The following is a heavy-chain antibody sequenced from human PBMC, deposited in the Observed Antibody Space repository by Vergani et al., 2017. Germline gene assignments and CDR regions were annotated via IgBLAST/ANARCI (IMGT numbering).Heavy chain of an antibody. J-gene: IGHJ4*02. Sequence: QVKLQESGPGLVKPSETLSLTCTVSGASVISYYWSWIRQPPGKGLEWMGYVFFRGDTLYDPSVKGRMTISLNTSSNQFSLYLTSVTAADTAVYYCARSRIYYGAGSPDYWGQGTLVTVSS. D-gene: IGHD3-10*01. CDR2: VFFRGDT. CDR1: GASVISYY. CDR3: ARSRIYYGAGSPDY. V-gene: IGHV4-59*02.